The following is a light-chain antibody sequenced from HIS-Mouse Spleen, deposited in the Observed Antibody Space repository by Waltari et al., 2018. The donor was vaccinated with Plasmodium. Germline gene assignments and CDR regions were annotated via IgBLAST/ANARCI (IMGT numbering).Light chain of an antibody. CDR2: AAS. J-gene: IGKJ1*01. V-gene: IGKV1-39*01. CDR1: QIISNY. CDR3: QQSYSTWT. Sequence: IQMTQSPSSLSASVGDRVTITCRASQIISNYLNWYQQKPGKAPKFLIYAASTLQSGVQSRFSGSGSGTDFTLTISSLQPEDFATYYCQQSYSTWTFGQGTKVEIK.